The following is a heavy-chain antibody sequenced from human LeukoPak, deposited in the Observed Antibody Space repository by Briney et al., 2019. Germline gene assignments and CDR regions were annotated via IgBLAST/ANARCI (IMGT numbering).Heavy chain of an antibody. CDR1: GFIFSNYW. Sequence: GSLRLSCAASGFIFSNYWMSWVRQPPGKGLEWIGEIYHSGSTNYNPSLKSRVTMLLDKSKNQFSLKLSSVTAADTAVYYCARNGGNSDFDYWGQGTLVTVSS. CDR3: ARNGGNSDFDY. V-gene: IGHV4-4*02. CDR2: IYHSGST. J-gene: IGHJ4*02. D-gene: IGHD4-23*01.